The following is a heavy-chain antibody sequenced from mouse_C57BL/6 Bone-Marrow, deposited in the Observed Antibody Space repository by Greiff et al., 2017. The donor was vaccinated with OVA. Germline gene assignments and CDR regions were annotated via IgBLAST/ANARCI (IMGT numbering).Heavy chain of an antibody. CDR3: AREGDYGSSSFFSY. V-gene: IGHV14-3*01. Sequence: EVQLQESVAELVRPGASVKLSCTASGFNIKNTYMHWVKQRPEQGLEWIGRIDPANGNTKYAPKFQGKATLTADPSSHTAYLQLRRLTSADTAIYYYAREGDYGSSSFFSYWGQGTTLTVSS. D-gene: IGHD1-1*01. J-gene: IGHJ2*01. CDR2: IDPANGNT. CDR1: GFNIKNTY.